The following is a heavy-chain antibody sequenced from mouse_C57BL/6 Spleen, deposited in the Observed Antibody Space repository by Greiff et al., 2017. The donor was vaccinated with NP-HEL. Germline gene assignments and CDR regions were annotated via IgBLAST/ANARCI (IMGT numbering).Heavy chain of an antibody. D-gene: IGHD3-1*01. CDR3: ARRPSAFGGYAMDY. V-gene: IGHV1-50*01. J-gene: IGHJ4*01. Sequence: QVQLQQPGAELVKPGASVKLSCKASGYTFTSYWMQWVKQRPGQGLEWIGEIDPSDSYTNYNQKFKGKATLTVDTSSSTAYMQLSSLTSEDSAVYYCARRPSAFGGYAMDYWGQGTSVTVSS. CDR2: IDPSDSYT. CDR1: GYTFTSYW.